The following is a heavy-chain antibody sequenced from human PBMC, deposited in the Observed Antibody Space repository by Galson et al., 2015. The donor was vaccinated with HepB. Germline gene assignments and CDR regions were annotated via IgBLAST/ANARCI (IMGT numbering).Heavy chain of an antibody. D-gene: IGHD6-19*01. CDR2: INPKGGGT. CDR3: ARVDSSLAYYYYGLDV. CDR1: GYTFTDYY. Sequence: SCKASGYTFTDYYIHWARQAPGQGLEWMGRINPKGGGTTSAQKFQGRVTMTTDTSITTAYMELGWLTSDDTAVYYCARVDSSLAYYYYGLDVWGQGTTVTVSS. V-gene: IGHV1-2*06. J-gene: IGHJ6*02.